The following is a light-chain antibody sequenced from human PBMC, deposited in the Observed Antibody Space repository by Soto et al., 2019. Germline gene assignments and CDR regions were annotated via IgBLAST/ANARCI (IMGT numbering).Light chain of an antibody. J-gene: IGLJ2*01. CDR1: SSDVGGYNY. CDR3: TSYTSTISHVL. CDR2: EVS. Sequence: QSALTQPASVSGSPGQSITLSCTGTSSDVGGYNYVSWYQQHPGKAPKLIISEVSNRPSGVSTRFSGSKSGNTASLTISGLQAEDEADYYCTSYTSTISHVLFGGGTKLTVL. V-gene: IGLV2-14*03.